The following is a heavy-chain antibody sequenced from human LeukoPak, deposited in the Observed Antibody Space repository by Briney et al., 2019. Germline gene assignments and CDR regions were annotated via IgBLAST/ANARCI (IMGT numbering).Heavy chain of an antibody. J-gene: IGHJ4*02. CDR1: GFTVSSNY. V-gene: IGHV3-53*01. CDR2: INTGGDT. D-gene: IGHD3-10*01. CDR3: AKEQTSSGYFDY. Sequence: GGSLRLSCAASGFTVSSNYMGWVRQGPGKGLEWVSYINTGGDTNHADSVKGRFTISRDNSKNTLYLQMNSLRVEDTALYYCAKEQTSSGYFDYWGQGTLVTVSS.